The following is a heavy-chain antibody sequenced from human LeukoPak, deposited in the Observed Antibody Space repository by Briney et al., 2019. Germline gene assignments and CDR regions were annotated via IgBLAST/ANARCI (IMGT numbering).Heavy chain of an antibody. J-gene: IGHJ6*03. Sequence: ETLSLTCAVYGGSFSGYYWSWVRQAPGKGLEWVANIKQDGSEKYYVDSVKGRFTISRDNAKNSLYLQMNSLRAEDTAVYYCARGAEWLLGGYYYYYMDVWGKGTTVTVSS. CDR2: IKQDGSEK. CDR3: ARGAEWLLGGYYYYYMDV. CDR1: GGSFSGYY. V-gene: IGHV3-7*01. D-gene: IGHD3-3*01.